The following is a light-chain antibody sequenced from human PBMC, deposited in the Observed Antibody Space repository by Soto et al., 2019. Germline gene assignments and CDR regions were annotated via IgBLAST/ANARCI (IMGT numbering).Light chain of an antibody. J-gene: IGKJ1*01. Sequence: DIQMTQSPSSLSASVGDRVAITCRASQSITTYLNWYQQKPGEAPNLLISAASSLQSGVPSRFSGSGSGTDFTLTINSLQPEDFATYFCQQTYSTPRTFGLGTRVEI. V-gene: IGKV1-39*01. CDR1: QSITTY. CDR3: QQTYSTPRT. CDR2: AAS.